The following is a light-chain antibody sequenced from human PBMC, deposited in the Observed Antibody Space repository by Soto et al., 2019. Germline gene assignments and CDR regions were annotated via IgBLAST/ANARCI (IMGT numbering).Light chain of an antibody. Sequence: IPLTQYPSPLSASXGDIVTITCRASQGISSYLAWYQQKPGKAPKLLIYAASTLQSGVPSRFSGSGSGTDFTLTISSLQPEDFATYYCQQFYNYPRPVGQGAKVDVK. CDR2: AAS. J-gene: IGKJ1*01. CDR1: QGISSY. CDR3: QQFYNYPRP. V-gene: IGKV1-9*01.